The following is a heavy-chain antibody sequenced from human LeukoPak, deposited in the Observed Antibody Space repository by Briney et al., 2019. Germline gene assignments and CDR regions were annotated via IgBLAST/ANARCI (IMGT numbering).Heavy chain of an antibody. J-gene: IGHJ5*02. CDR3: ARHNRLDP. Sequence: SETLSLTCTLSVGSISGYYWSWIRQPPGEGLEWIGYIYYTGSTDYNPSIKSRVTISVDTSKHQFSLRLSSVTAADTAVYYCARHNRLDPWGQGTLVTVSS. D-gene: IGHD2/OR15-2a*01. CDR1: VGSISGYY. CDR2: IYYTGST. V-gene: IGHV4-59*08.